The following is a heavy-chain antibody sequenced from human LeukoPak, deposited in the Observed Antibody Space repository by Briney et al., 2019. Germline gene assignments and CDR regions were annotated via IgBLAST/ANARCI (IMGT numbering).Heavy chain of an antibody. V-gene: IGHV4-34*01. CDR1: GGSFSGYY. Sequence: SESLSLTCAVYGGSFSGYYWSWIRQPPGKGLEWIGEINHSGSTNYNPSHKSRVTISVDTSKNQFSLKLSSVTAADTAVYYCARFSSSSLVGYFDYWGQGTLVTVSS. J-gene: IGHJ4*02. D-gene: IGHD6-6*01. CDR2: INHSGST. CDR3: ARFSSSSLVGYFDY.